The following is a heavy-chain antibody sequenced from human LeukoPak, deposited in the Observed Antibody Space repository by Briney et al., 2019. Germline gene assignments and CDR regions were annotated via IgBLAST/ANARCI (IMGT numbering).Heavy chain of an antibody. D-gene: IGHD6-19*01. CDR2: INHSGGT. V-gene: IGHV4-34*01. J-gene: IGHJ4*02. Sequence: PSETLSLTCAVYGGSFSGYYWSWIRQPPGKGLEWIGEINHSGGTNYNPSLKSRVTISVDTSKNQFSLKLSSVTAADTAVYYCARRIRYSSGWSYFDYWGQGTLVTVSS. CDR3: ARRIRYSSGWSYFDY. CDR1: GGSFSGYY.